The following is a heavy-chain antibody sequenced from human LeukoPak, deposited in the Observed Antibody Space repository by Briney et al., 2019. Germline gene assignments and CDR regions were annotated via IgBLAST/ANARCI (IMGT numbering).Heavy chain of an antibody. V-gene: IGHV1-2*02. J-gene: IGHJ4*02. CDR3: VRVSAAGFPIYFDY. CDR2: INPNSGGT. CDR1: GYTFTGYY. D-gene: IGHD6-13*01. Sequence: GASVKVSCKASGYTFTGYYMHWVRQAPGQGLEWMGWINPNSGGTNYAQKFQGRVTMTRDTSISTAYMELSRLRSDDTAVYYCVRVSAAGFPIYFDYWGRGTLVTVSS.